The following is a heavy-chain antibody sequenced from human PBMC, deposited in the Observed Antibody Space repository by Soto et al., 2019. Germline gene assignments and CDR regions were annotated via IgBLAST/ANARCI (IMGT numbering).Heavy chain of an antibody. CDR1: GGSFSGYY. CDR3: ARGSEWRLRQYGQRKWGMDV. Sequence: SETLSLTCAVYGGSFSGYYWSWIRQPPGKGLEWIGEINHSGSTNYNPSLKSRVTISVDTSKNQFSLKLSSVTAADTAVYYCARGSEWRLRQYGQRKWGMDVWGQGTTVTVSS. CDR2: INHSGST. J-gene: IGHJ6*02. D-gene: IGHD4-17*01. V-gene: IGHV4-34*01.